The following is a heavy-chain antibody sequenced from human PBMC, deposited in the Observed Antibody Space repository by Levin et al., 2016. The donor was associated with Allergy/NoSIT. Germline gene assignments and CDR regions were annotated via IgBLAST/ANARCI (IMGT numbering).Heavy chain of an antibody. CDR3: ATDTVGATEGYYYYGMDV. CDR1: GGTFSSYA. V-gene: IGHV1-69*06. Sequence: SVKVSCKASGGTFSSYAISWVRQAPGQGLEWMGGIIPIFGTANYAQKFQGRVTMTEDTSTDTAYMELSSLRSEDTAVYYCATDTVGATEGYYYYGMDVWGQGTTVTVSS. J-gene: IGHJ6*02. CDR2: IIPIFGTA. D-gene: IGHD1-26*01.